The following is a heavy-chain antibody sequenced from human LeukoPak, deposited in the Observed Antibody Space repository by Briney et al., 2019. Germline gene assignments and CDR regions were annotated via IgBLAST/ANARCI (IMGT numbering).Heavy chain of an antibody. J-gene: IGHJ6*04. D-gene: IGHD3-3*01. CDR3: AKDIHDFWSGYSPDV. CDR2: IRYDGSNK. V-gene: IGHV3-30*02. CDR1: GFTFSSYG. Sequence: GGSLRLSCAASGFTFSSYGMHWVRQAPGKGLEWVAFIRYDGSNKYYADSVKGRFTISRDNSKNTLYLQMNSLRAEDTAVYYCAKDIHDFWSGYSPDVWGKGTTVTVSS.